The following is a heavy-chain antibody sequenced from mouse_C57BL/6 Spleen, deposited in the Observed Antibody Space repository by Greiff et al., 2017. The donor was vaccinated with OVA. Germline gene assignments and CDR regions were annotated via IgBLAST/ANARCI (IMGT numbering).Heavy chain of an antibody. J-gene: IGHJ2*01. CDR3: ARGGYGSIYYFDY. D-gene: IGHD1-1*01. Sequence: EVKLVESGGGLVKPGGSLKLSCAASGFTFSDYGMHWVRQAPEKGLEWVAYISSGSSTIYYADTVKARFTISRDNAKNTLFLQMTSLRSEDTAMYYCARGGYGSIYYFDYWGQGTTLTVSS. V-gene: IGHV5-17*01. CDR2: ISSGSSTI. CDR1: GFTFSDYG.